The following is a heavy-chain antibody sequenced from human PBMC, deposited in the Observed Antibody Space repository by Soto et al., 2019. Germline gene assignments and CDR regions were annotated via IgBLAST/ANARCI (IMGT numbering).Heavy chain of an antibody. Sequence: GGSLRLSCAASGFTFSSYAMSWVRQAPGKGLEWVSAISGSGGSTYYADSVKGRFTISRDNSKNTLYLQMNSLRAEDTAVYYCAKDLSPWIQLWLLGYWGQGTLVTVSA. J-gene: IGHJ4*02. D-gene: IGHD5-18*01. CDR1: GFTFSSYA. CDR2: ISGSGGST. CDR3: AKDLSPWIQLWLLGY. V-gene: IGHV3-23*01.